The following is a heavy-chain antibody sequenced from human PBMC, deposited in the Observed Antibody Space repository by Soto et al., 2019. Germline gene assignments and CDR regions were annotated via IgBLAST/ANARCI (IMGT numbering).Heavy chain of an antibody. V-gene: IGHV3-9*01. CDR3: AASRAYDSSDYSGFPYGMDV. D-gene: IGHD3-22*01. J-gene: IGHJ6*02. CDR1: GFTFDDYV. Sequence: EVQLVESGGDLVQPGRSLRLSCAASGFTFDDYVMHWVRQVPGKGLQWVSGLSWNGVTIGYAASVKGRFTISRDNAKKSLYLQMNGLRPDDKALYYCAASRAYDSSDYSGFPYGMDVWGLGTTVAVSS. CDR2: LSWNGVTI.